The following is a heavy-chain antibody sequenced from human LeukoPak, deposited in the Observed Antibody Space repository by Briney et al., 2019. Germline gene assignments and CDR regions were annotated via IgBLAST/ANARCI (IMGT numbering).Heavy chain of an antibody. J-gene: IGHJ4*02. Sequence: PGGSLRLSCAASGFTFSSYWMSWVRQAPGKGLEWVANIKQDGSEKYYVDSVKGRFTISRDNAKNSLYLQMNSLRAEDTAVYYCARGRPHYYYDSSGYYSDYWGQGTLVTVSS. D-gene: IGHD3-22*01. CDR1: GFTFSSYW. V-gene: IGHV3-7*01. CDR2: IKQDGSEK. CDR3: ARGRPHYYYDSSGYYSDY.